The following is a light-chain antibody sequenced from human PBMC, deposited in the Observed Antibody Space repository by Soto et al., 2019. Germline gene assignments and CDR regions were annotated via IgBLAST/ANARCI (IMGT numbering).Light chain of an antibody. V-gene: IGKV3-15*01. J-gene: IGKJ4*01. CDR1: QSVSSY. CDR3: QQFSSYPLT. Sequence: EIVMTQSPATLSVSPGERATLSCRASQSVSSYLAWYQQKPGQAPRLLIYGASTRATGVPARFSGSGSGTDFTLTISSLQPEDFAVYYCQQFSSYPLTFGGGTKVDIK. CDR2: GAS.